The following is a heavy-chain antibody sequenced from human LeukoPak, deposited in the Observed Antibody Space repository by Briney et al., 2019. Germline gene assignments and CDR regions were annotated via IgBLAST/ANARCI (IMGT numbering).Heavy chain of an antibody. J-gene: IGHJ6*02. Sequence: ASVKVSCKASGYTFTSYGISWVRQAPGQRLEWMGWINAGNGNTKYSQKFQGRVTITRDTSASTAYMELSSLRSEDTAVYYCARDDHYDSSGYLYYYYYYGMDVWGQGTTVTVSS. V-gene: IGHV1-3*01. CDR1: GYTFTSYG. CDR3: ARDDHYDSSGYLYYYYYYGMDV. D-gene: IGHD3-22*01. CDR2: INAGNGNT.